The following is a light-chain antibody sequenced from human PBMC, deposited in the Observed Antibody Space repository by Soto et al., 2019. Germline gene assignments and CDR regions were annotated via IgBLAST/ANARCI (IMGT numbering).Light chain of an antibody. CDR1: NSNIGSNT. Sequence: QSVLTQSPSASETPGQRVTISCSGSNSNIGSNTVTWYQQLPGTAPKLLIYNNNQRPSGVPDRFSASKSGSSASLAISGLHSEDEADYYCAAWDDSLDGVLFGGGTKLTVL. V-gene: IGLV1-44*01. CDR2: NNN. CDR3: AAWDDSLDGVL. J-gene: IGLJ2*01.